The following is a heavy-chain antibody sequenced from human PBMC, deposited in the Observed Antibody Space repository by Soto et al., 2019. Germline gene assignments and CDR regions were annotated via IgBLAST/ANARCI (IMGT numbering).Heavy chain of an antibody. CDR3: EREVYYDHWSGFNTHPYYFDD. CDR1: GFTFSRHT. J-gene: IGHJ4*02. D-gene: IGHD3-3*01. Sequence: QVQLVESGGGVVQPGRSLRLSCAASGFTFSRHTMHWVRQAPGKGLEWVAAISDDGSNTYYADSVKGRFTISRDNSKNTLYLQMNSLSSEDTAVHHCEREVYYDHWSGFNTHPYYFDDWGQGTLVTVSS. V-gene: IGHV3-30-3*01. CDR2: ISDDGSNT.